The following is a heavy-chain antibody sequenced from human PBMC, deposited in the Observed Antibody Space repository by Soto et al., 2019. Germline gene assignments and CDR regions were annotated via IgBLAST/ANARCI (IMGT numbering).Heavy chain of an antibody. D-gene: IGHD4-17*01. Sequence: GGSLRLSCAASGFTFSSYAMSWVRQAPGKGLEWVSAISGSGGSTYYADSVKGRFTISRDNSKNTLYLQMNSLRAEDTAVYYCAKVRFYGDYAQYYYYYYMDVWGKGTTVTVSS. J-gene: IGHJ6*03. CDR2: ISGSGGST. CDR1: GFTFSSYA. CDR3: AKVRFYGDYAQYYYYYYMDV. V-gene: IGHV3-23*01.